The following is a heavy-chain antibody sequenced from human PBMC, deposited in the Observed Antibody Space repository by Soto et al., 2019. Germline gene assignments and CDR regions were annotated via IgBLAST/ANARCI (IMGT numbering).Heavy chain of an antibody. Sequence: PSETLSLTCAVYGGSFSGYYWSWIRQPPGKGLEWIGEINHSGSTNYNPSLKSRVTISVDTSKNQFSLKLSSVTAADTAVYYCARGPPKIVAVPDPKYTPNPQGVYYFDYWGQGTLVTVSS. V-gene: IGHV4-34*01. CDR3: ARGPPKIVAVPDPKYTPNPQGVYYFDY. CDR1: GGSFSGYY. CDR2: INHSGST. D-gene: IGHD2-21*02. J-gene: IGHJ4*02.